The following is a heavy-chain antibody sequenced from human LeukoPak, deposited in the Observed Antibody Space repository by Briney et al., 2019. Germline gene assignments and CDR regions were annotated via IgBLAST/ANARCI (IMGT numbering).Heavy chain of an antibody. V-gene: IGHV1-8*03. J-gene: IGHJ6*03. Sequence: ASVKVSCKASGYTFTSYDINWVRQATGQGLEWMGWMNPDSGNTGYAQKFQGRVTITRNTSISTAYMELSSLRSEDTAVYYCARRESYYYYMDVWGKETTVTVSS. D-gene: IGHD5-24*01. CDR2: MNPDSGNT. CDR3: ARRESYYYYMDV. CDR1: GYTFTSYD.